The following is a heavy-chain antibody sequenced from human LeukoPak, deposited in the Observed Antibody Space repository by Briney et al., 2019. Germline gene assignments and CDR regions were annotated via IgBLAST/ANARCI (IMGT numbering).Heavy chain of an antibody. CDR3: AKNFAGVAAASLDY. CDR2: ISGSGDST. V-gene: IGHV3-23*01. CDR1: GFTFSTYG. D-gene: IGHD6-13*01. Sequence: GGTLRLSCAASGFTFSTYGMSWVRQAPGKGLEWVSAISGSGDSTYYADSVKGRVTISRDNSKYTLSLQMNSLRAEDTAVYYCAKNFAGVAAASLDYWGQGTLVTVSS. J-gene: IGHJ4*02.